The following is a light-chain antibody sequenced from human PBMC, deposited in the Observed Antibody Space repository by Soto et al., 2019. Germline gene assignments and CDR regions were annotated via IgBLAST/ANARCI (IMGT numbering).Light chain of an antibody. CDR2: SNN. CDR1: SSNIGSNY. CDR3: QSYDISLSGVV. V-gene: IGLV1-47*02. J-gene: IGLJ2*01. Sequence: QSVLTQPPSASGTPGQRVTISCSGSSSNIGSNYVYWYQQLPGTAPKLLIYSNNQRPSGVPDRFSGSKSGTSASLAITGLQAEDEAEYYCQSYDISLSGVVFGGGTKLTVL.